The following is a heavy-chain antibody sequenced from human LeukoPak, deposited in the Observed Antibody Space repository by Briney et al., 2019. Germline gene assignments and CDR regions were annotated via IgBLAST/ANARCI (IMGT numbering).Heavy chain of an antibody. CDR3: ARGASSGYRIDY. V-gene: IGHV3-74*01. CDR2: ISPDGRST. J-gene: IGHJ4*02. D-gene: IGHD3-10*01. CDR1: GFTFRSYW. Sequence: PGGSLRLSCAAPGFTFRSYWMHWARQVPGKGLVWVSRISPDGRSTNYADSVKGRFTISRDNAKNTLYLQMNSLTGEDTALYYCARGASSGYRIDYWGQGTLVTVSS.